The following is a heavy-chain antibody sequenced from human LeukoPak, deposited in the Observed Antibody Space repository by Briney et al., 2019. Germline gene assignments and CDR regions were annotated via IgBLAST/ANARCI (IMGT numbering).Heavy chain of an antibody. CDR1: GFTFSSYG. J-gene: IGHJ3*02. CDR3: ARGRLAVTAIRNPHDAFDI. V-gene: IGHV4-34*01. Sequence: GSLRLSCAASGFTFSSYGMSWIRQPPGKGLEWIGEINHSGSTNYNPSLKSRVTISVDTSKNQFSLKLSSVTAADTAVYYCARGRLAVTAIRNPHDAFDIWGQGTMVTVSS. CDR2: INHSGST. D-gene: IGHD2-21*02.